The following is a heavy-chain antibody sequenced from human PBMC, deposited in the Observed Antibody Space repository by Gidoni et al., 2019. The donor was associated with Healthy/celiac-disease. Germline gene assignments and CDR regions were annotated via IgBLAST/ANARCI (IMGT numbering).Heavy chain of an antibody. V-gene: IGHV3-23*01. CDR2: ISGSGGST. D-gene: IGHD2-21*01. CDR1: GFTFSSYA. Sequence: EVQLLESGGGLVQPGGSLRLSCAASGFTFSSYAMSWVRQVPGKGLEWVSAISGSGGSTYYADSVKGRFTISRDNSKNTLYLQMNSLRAEDTAVYYCAKGSLFIGGGPIDYWGQGTLVTVSS. CDR3: AKGSLFIGGGPIDY. J-gene: IGHJ4*02.